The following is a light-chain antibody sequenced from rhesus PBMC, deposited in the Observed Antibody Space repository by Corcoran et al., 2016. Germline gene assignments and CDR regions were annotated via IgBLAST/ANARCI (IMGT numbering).Light chain of an antibody. CDR3: SSYAGSNTFV. V-gene: IGLV2-32*02. Sequence: QAALTQPRSVSGSPGQSVTISCTGTSSDIGGYNYVSWYQQHPGTAPKLMIYEVSKRPSGVSDRFSGPKSGNTASLTISGLQAEDEADYYCSSYAGSNTFVFGSGTKLTVL. CDR2: EVS. J-gene: IGLJ6*01. CDR1: SSDIGGYNY.